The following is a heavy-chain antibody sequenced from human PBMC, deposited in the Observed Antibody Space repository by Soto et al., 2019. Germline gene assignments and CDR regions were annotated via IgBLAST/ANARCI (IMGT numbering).Heavy chain of an antibody. V-gene: IGHV3-23*01. CDR2: ISGSGGST. D-gene: IGHD3-9*01. J-gene: IGHJ3*02. CDR1: GFTFSSYA. CDR3: AKDRVQDDILTGPDAFDI. Sequence: GGSLRLSCAASGFTFSSYAMSWVRQAPGKGLEWVSAISGSGGSTYYADSVKGRFTISRDNSKNTLYLQMNSLRAEDTAVYYCAKDRVQDDILTGPDAFDIWGQGTMVTVSS.